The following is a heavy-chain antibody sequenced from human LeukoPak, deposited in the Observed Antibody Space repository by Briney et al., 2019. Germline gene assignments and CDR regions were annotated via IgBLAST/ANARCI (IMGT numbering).Heavy chain of an antibody. CDR3: AREAGVLRYPNWFDP. CDR1: GGSISSGDYY. Sequence: SETLSHTCTVSGGSISSGDYYWSWIRQPTGKGLEWIGYIYYSGSTYYNPSLKSRVTISVDTSKNQFSLKLSSVTAADTAVYYCAREAGVLRYPNWFDPWGQGTLVTVSS. CDR2: IYYSGST. V-gene: IGHV4-30-4*08. J-gene: IGHJ5*02. D-gene: IGHD3-9*01.